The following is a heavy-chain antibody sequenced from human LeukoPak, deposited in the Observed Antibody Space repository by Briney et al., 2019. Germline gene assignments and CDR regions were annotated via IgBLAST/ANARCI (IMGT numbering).Heavy chain of an antibody. V-gene: IGHV1-69*04. Sequence: SVRVSCKASGGTFSSYAISWVRQAPGQGPEWMGRIIPILGIANYAQKFQGRVTITADKSTSTAYMELSSLRSEDTAVYYCARSSSPQFEYDYWGQGTLVTVSS. CDR1: GGTFSSYA. J-gene: IGHJ4*02. CDR3: ARSSSPQFEYDY. CDR2: IIPILGIA. D-gene: IGHD6-6*01.